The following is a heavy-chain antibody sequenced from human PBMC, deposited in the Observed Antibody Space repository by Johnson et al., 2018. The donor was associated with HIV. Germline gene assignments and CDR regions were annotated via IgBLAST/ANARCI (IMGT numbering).Heavy chain of an antibody. CDR1: GFTFSSYA. D-gene: IGHD6-19*01. Sequence: VQLVESGGGVVQPGRSLRLSCAASGFTFSSYAMHWVRQAPGKGLEWVANIKQDGSDKFYVDSVKGRFTISRDNSRNTLYLQMKSLRAEDTAVYYCAKDLGITVAGRGGLDAFDIWGQGTMVTVSS. V-gene: IGHV3-7*03. J-gene: IGHJ3*02. CDR3: AKDLGITVAGRGGLDAFDI. CDR2: IKQDGSDK.